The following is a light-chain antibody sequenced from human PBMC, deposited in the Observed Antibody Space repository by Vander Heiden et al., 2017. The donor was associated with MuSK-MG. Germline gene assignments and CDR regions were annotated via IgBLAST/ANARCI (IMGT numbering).Light chain of an antibody. CDR1: QSISSY. J-gene: IGKJ5*01. Sequence: DIQMTQSPSSLSASVGDRVTITCRASQSISSYLNWYQQKPGKAPKLLIYAASSLESGVQLRFSGSGSGTDFTLTISRLQAEDFATYYYPQSYSNPLGQGTRMEIK. V-gene: IGKV1-39*01. CDR2: AAS. CDR3: PQSYSNP.